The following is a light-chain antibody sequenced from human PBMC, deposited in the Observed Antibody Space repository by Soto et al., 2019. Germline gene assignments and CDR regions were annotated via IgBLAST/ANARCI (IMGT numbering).Light chain of an antibody. CDR1: QSVSSSY. V-gene: IGKV3-20*01. CDR2: GAS. J-gene: IGKJ4*01. CDR3: QQYGSSPLT. Sequence: EIVLTQSPGTLSLSPGERATLSCRASQSVSSSYLAWYQQKPGQAPRLLIYGASSRATGIPDRFSGSGSGTDFTLTISILEPEDFAVYNCQQYGSSPLTFGGGTKVEIK.